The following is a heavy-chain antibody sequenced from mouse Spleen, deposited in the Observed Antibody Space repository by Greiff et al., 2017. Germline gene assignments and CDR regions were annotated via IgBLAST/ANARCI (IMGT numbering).Heavy chain of an antibody. Sequence: VKLQESGAELVKPGASVKMSCKASGYTFTTYPIEWMKQNHGKSLEWIGNFHPYNDDTKYNEKFKGKATLTVEKSSSTVYLELSRLTSDDSAVYYCARRSLTADWDFDVWGAGTTVTVSS. CDR2: FHPYNDDT. J-gene: IGHJ1*01. CDR1: GYTFTTYP. CDR3: ARRSLTADWDFDV. D-gene: IGHD1-2*01. V-gene: IGHV1-47*01.